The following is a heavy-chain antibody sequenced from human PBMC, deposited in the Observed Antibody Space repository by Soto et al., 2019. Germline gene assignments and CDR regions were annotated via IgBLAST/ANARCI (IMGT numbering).Heavy chain of an antibody. CDR1: GGTFSSYA. CDR2: IIPIFGTA. J-gene: IGHJ3*02. Sequence: SVKVSCKASGGTFSSYAISWVRQAPGQGLEWMGGIIPIFGTANYAQKFQGRVTITADESTSTAYMELSSLRSEDTAVYYCARQSQAAPGAFDIWGQGTMVTVSS. CDR3: ARQSQAAPGAFDI. V-gene: IGHV1-69*13. D-gene: IGHD6-13*01.